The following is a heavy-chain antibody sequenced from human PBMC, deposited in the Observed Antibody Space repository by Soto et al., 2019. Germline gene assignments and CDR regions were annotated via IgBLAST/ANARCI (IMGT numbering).Heavy chain of an antibody. Sequence: QVQLVQSGAEVKKPGSSVKVSCKASGGTFSSYAINWVRQAPGQGLEWMGGIIPVFGTVNYAQKFQGRVTITADESTSTANMELSSLRFEDTAVYYCAREWAAGSDGFDIWGQGTMVRVSS. CDR3: AREWAAGSDGFDI. D-gene: IGHD6-13*01. CDR2: IIPVFGTV. CDR1: GGTFSSYA. J-gene: IGHJ3*02. V-gene: IGHV1-69*01.